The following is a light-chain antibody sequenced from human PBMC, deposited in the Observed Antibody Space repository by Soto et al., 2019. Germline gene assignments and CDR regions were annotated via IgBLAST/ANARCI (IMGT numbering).Light chain of an antibody. CDR2: GAS. CDR3: QQYNNWPRT. CDR1: QSVGHN. J-gene: IGKJ1*01. Sequence: DIVMTQSPVTLSVSPGDRATLSCRAGQSVGHNLAWFQQKPGQAPRLLIYGASAGATGIPDRFSGSGFGTEFPLTISSLQSEDLAVYYCQQYNNWPRTFGQGTKVEMK. V-gene: IGKV3-15*01.